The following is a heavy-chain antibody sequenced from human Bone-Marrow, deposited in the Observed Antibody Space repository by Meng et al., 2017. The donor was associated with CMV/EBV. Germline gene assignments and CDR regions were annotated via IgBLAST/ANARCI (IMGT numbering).Heavy chain of an antibody. CDR1: GFTFISFS. Sequence: AASGFTFISFSMHWVRQAPGEGLEWVSRINHDGSSRIYADSVKGRFTISRDNAKNTLYLQMNSLRVEDTGVYYCARRNSSGSFSIDFWGQGTLVTVSS. CDR2: INHDGSSR. CDR3: ARRNSSGSFSIDF. D-gene: IGHD6-25*01. V-gene: IGHV3-74*01. J-gene: IGHJ4*02.